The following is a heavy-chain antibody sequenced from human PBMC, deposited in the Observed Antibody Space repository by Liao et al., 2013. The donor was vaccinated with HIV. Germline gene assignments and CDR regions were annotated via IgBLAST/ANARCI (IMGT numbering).Heavy chain of an antibody. V-gene: IGHV4-39*07. D-gene: IGHD3-10*02. Sequence: QLQLQESGPGLVKPSETLSLTCTVSGGSISSSSYYWGWIRQPPGKGLEWIGSMYYSGSTYYNPSLQSRVTISVDTSKNQFSLKLSSVTAADTAVYYCAREKRSMLSDYWGQGTLVTVSS. CDR3: AREKRSMLSDY. CDR1: GGSISSSSYY. J-gene: IGHJ4*02. CDR2: MYYSGST.